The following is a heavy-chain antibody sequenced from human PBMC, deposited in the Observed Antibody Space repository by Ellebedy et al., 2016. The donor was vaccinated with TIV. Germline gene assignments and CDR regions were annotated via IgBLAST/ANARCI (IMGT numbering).Heavy chain of an antibody. CDR1: GFTVSSNY. CDR2: IYSNGRT. Sequence: GGSLRLSCAVSGFTVSSNYMSWVRQAPGKGLEWVSIIYSNGRTYYADSVKGRFTISRDISKDTVYLQMNSLRPEDTALFYCARVDLGLAFDYWGQGTPVTVSS. D-gene: IGHD3/OR15-3a*01. V-gene: IGHV3-53*01. J-gene: IGHJ4*02. CDR3: ARVDLGLAFDY.